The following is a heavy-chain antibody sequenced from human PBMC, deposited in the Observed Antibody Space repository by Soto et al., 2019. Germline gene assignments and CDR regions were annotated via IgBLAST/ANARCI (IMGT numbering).Heavy chain of an antibody. D-gene: IGHD1-26*01. J-gene: IGHJ4*02. Sequence: QVQLVESGGGVVQPGRSLRLSCAASGFTFSSYGMHCVRQAPGKGLEWVAVISYDGSNKYYADSVKGRFTISRDNSKNTLYLQMNSLRAEDTAVYYCAKTTGLRGELPPDYWGQGTLVTVSS. CDR2: ISYDGSNK. CDR3: AKTTGLRGELPPDY. CDR1: GFTFSSYG. V-gene: IGHV3-30*18.